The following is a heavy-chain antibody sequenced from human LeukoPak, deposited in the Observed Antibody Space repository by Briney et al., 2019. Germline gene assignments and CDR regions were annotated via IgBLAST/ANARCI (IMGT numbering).Heavy chain of an antibody. CDR2: INHSGST. J-gene: IGHJ6*03. V-gene: IGHV4-34*01. D-gene: IGHD3-10*01. CDR3: ARGPAYYYGSGSYYKYYYYCYMDV. CDR1: GGSFSGYY. Sequence: SETLSLTCAVYGGSFSGYYWSWIRQPPGKGLEWIGEINHSGSTNYNPSLKSRVTISVDTSKNQFSLKLSSVTAADTAVYYCARGPAYYYGSGSYYKYYYYCYMDVWGKGTTVTVSS.